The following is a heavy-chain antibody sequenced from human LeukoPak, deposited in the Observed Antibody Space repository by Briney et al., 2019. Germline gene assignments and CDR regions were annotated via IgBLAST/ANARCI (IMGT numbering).Heavy chain of an antibody. CDR1: GFSFSNYG. CDR3: ARDQGQYSSGTGLYY. J-gene: IGHJ4*02. D-gene: IGHD6-19*01. Sequence: GGSLRLSCAASGFSFSNYGMNWVRQAPGKGLEWVSYISSSGSTIYYADSVKGRFTISRDNAKNSLYLQMNSLRAEDTAVYYCARDQGQYSSGTGLYYWGQGSLVTVSS. CDR2: ISSSGSTI. V-gene: IGHV3-48*04.